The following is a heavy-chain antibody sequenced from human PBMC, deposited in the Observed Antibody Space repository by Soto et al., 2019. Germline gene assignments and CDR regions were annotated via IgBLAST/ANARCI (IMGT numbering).Heavy chain of an antibody. D-gene: IGHD3-3*01. CDR3: AREPRPARQLFGVVPMDV. V-gene: IGHV6-1*01. CDR1: GDSVSSNSAA. CDR2: TYYRSKWYN. Sequence: LSQTLSLTCAISGDSVSSNSAAWNWIRQSPSRGLEWLGRTYYRSKWYNDYAVAVKSRITINPDTSKNQFSLQLNSVTPEDTAVYYCAREPRPARQLFGVVPMDVWGQGTTVTVSS. J-gene: IGHJ6*02.